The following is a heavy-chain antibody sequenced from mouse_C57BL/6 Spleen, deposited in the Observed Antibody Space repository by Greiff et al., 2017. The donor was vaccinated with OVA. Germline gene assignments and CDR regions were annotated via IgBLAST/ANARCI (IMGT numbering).Heavy chain of an antibody. CDR1: GFSFNTYA. Sequence: EVKLVESGGGLVQPKGSLKLSCAASGFSFNTYAMNWVRQAPGKGLEWVARIRSKSNNYATYYADSVKDRFTISRDDSESMLYLQMNNLKTEDTAMYYCVRGYDSFAYWGQGTLVTVSA. J-gene: IGHJ3*01. CDR2: IRSKSNNYAT. D-gene: IGHD2-4*01. V-gene: IGHV10-1*01. CDR3: VRGYDSFAY.